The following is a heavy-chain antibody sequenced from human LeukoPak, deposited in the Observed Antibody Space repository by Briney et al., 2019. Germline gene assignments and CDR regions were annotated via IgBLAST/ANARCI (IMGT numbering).Heavy chain of an antibody. Sequence: SVKVSCKAPGGTFSSYAISWVRQAPGQGLEWMGGIIPIFGTANYAQKFQGRVTITADESTSTAYMELSSLRSEDTAVYYCARGPTVTTPSYFDYWGQGTLVTVSS. V-gene: IGHV1-69*13. CDR3: ARGPTVTTPSYFDY. CDR2: IIPIFGTA. CDR1: GGTFSSYA. D-gene: IGHD4-17*01. J-gene: IGHJ4*02.